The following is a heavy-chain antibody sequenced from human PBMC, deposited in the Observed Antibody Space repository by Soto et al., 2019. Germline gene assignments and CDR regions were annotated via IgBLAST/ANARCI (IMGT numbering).Heavy chain of an antibody. Sequence: SSETLSLTCTVSGGSISSGGYYWSWIRQHPGKGLEWIGYIYYSGSTYYNPSLKSRVTISVDTSKNQFSLKLSSVTAADTAVYYCARGLRMTGINKAGYYMDVWGKGTTVTVSS. J-gene: IGHJ6*03. V-gene: IGHV4-31*03. CDR3: ARGLRMTGINKAGYYMDV. CDR2: IYYSGST. CDR1: GGSISSGGYY. D-gene: IGHD3-9*01.